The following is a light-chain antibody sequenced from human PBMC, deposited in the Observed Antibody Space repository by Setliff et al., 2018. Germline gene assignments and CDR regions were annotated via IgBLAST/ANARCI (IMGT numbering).Light chain of an antibody. V-gene: IGKV3-20*01. CDR3: HYYDDSPPFP. J-gene: IGKJ3*01. CDR2: GTS. CDR1: QSITNRY. Sequence: EILLTQSPGTLSLSPGERATLSCRASQSITNRYLAWYQQKPGQAPRLLIFGTSSRATGIPDRFSGSGSGTDFTLTISRLEPEDFAVYYCHYYDDSPPFPFGPGT.